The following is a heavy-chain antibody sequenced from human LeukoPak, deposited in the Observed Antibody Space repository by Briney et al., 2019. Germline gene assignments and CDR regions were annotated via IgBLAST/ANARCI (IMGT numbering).Heavy chain of an antibody. CDR1: VGSFSGYY. J-gene: IGHJ6*02. V-gene: IGHV4-34*01. CDR3: ARGLGITIWTYGMDV. Sequence: SETLSLTCAVYVGSFSGYYWSWIRQPPAKGLEWGGEINHSGSTNYNQFLKSGVTISVDTSKNQFSLKLSSVTAADTAVYYCARGLGITIWTYGMDVWGQGTTVTVSS. D-gene: IGHD3-3*01. CDR2: INHSGST.